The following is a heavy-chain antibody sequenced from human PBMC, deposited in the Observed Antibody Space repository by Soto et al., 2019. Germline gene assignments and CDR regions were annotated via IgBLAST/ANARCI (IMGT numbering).Heavy chain of an antibody. CDR2: VYYNENT. V-gene: IGHV4-39*01. J-gene: IGHJ5*01. Sequence: SETLSLTCSVSGASINNFAYYWGWIRQPPRKGLEWIGTVYYNENTYYNPSLKSRVAISVDTAKNQFSLNLRSVTAADTAIYFCARRERYYGSPGWFDPWGQGTLVTVSS. CDR1: GASINNFAYY. D-gene: IGHD3-10*01. CDR3: ARRERYYGSPGWFDP.